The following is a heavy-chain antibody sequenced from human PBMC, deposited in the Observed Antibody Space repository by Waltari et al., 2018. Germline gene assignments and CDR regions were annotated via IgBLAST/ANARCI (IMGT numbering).Heavy chain of an antibody. CDR3: ARFSVLAAFDI. D-gene: IGHD2-8*01. CDR2: INHSGST. CDR1: GGSFSGYY. V-gene: IGHV4-34*01. Sequence: QVQLQQWGAGLLKPSETLSLTCAVYGGSFSGYYWSWIRQPPGKGLEWIGEINHSGSTNYNPSLKSRVTISVDRSKNQFSLKLSSVTAADTAVYYCARFSVLAAFDIWGQGTMVTVSS. J-gene: IGHJ3*02.